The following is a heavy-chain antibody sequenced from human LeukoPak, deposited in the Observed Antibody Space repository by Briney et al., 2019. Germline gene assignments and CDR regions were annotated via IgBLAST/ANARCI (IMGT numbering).Heavy chain of an antibody. V-gene: IGHV4-31*03. CDR1: GASISSGGHY. J-gene: IGHJ6*03. CDR3: ASTLYYYYVDV. CDR2: IYYSGNT. Sequence: SETLSLTCTVSGASISSGGHYWSWIRQHPGKGLEWIGYIYYSGNTYYNPSLKSRLIISLDTSKNHFSLNLSSVTAADTAVYYCASTLYYYYVDVWGKGTTVTVSS.